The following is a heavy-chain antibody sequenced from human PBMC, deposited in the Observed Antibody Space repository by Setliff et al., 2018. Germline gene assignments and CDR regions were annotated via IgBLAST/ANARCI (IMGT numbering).Heavy chain of an antibody. V-gene: IGHV3-30*02. D-gene: IGHD1-1*01. CDR2: IRYDGRSE. Sequence: GGSLRLSCAASGFTSGNKDIHWVRQAPGKGLEWVALIRYDGRSEYADSVKGRFSMSRDNSKNTLYLQMNSLRTEDTAVYYCATDGVQNYNLDFWGQGTPVTVSS. CDR1: GFTSGNKD. CDR3: ATDGVQNYNLDF. J-gene: IGHJ4*02.